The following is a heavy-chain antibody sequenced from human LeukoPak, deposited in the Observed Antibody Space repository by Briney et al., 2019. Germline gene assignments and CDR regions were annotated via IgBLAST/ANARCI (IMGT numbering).Heavy chain of an antibody. Sequence: ASVKVSCKASGYTFTSYGISWVRQAPGQGLEWMGWISAYNGNTNYAQKLQGRVTMTTDTSTSTAYMELRSLRSDDTAVYYCARARDGYNLVAFEIWGQGTMVTVSS. CDR3: ARARDGYNLVAFEI. V-gene: IGHV1-18*01. CDR2: ISAYNGNT. D-gene: IGHD5-24*01. J-gene: IGHJ3*02. CDR1: GYTFTSYG.